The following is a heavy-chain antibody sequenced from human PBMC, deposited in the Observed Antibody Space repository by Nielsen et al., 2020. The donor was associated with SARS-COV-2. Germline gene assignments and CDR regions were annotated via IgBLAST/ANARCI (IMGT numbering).Heavy chain of an antibody. CDR3: VRQGVGLVGRPGSDF. Sequence: SETLSLTCTVSGGSISSSSYFWGWIRQPPGKGLEWIGNIYPTGSTHYSPSLQSRVTISLDTSKNQLSLRLTSVTAADTAVYFCVRQGVGLVGRPGSDFWGPGMLVTVSS. CDR2: IYPTGST. V-gene: IGHV4-39*07. J-gene: IGHJ4*02. CDR1: GGSISSSSYF. D-gene: IGHD3-3*01.